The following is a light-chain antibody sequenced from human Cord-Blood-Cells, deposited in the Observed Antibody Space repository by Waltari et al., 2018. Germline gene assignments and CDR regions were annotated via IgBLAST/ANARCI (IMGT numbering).Light chain of an antibody. CDR2: EGS. J-gene: IGLJ2*01. CDR1: SSDVGSYNL. V-gene: IGLV2-23*03. Sequence: QSALTQPASVSGSPGQSLTISCTGPSSDVGSYNLVSWYQQHPGKAPKLMIYEGSKRPSGVSNRFSGSKSGNTASLTISGLQAEDEADYYCCSYAGSSTFHVVFGGGTKLTVL. CDR3: CSYAGSSTFHVV.